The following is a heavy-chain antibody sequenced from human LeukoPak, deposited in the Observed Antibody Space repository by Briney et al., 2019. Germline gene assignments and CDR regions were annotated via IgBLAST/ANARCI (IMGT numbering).Heavy chain of an antibody. CDR2: IHPNSGGT. CDR1: GNTLTGYY. V-gene: IGHV1-2*02. J-gene: IGHJ4*02. Sequence: ASVKVSCKASGNTLTGYYMHWVRQAPGQGLEWMGWIHPNSGGTNYAQKFQGRVTMTRDTSISTAYMELSRLRSDDTAVYYCARDGEGAGAFDYWGQGTLVTVSS. CDR3: ARDGEGAGAFDY. D-gene: IGHD6-19*01.